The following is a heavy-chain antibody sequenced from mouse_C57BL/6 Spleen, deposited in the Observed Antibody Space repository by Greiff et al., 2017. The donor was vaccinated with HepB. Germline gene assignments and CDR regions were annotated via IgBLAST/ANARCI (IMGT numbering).Heavy chain of an antibody. Sequence: EVKLVESGGGLVKPGGSLKLSCAASGFTFSDYGMHWVRQAPEKGLEWVAYISSGSSTIYYADTVKGRFTISRDNAKNTLFLQMTSLRSEDTAMYYCAGGYSNYDGPFAYWGQGTLVTVSA. J-gene: IGHJ3*01. CDR3: AGGYSNYDGPFAY. D-gene: IGHD2-5*01. CDR1: GFTFSDYG. V-gene: IGHV5-17*01. CDR2: ISSGSSTI.